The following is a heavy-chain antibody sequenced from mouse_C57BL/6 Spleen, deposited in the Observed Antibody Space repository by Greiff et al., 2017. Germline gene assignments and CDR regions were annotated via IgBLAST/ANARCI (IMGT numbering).Heavy chain of an antibody. J-gene: IGHJ2*01. CDR1: GFTFSDYG. D-gene: IGHD1-1*02. Sequence: EVKLVESGGGLVKPGGSLKLSCAASGFTFSDYGMHWVRQAPEKGLEWVAYISSGSSPIYYADTVKGRFTISRDNAKNTLFLQMTSLRSEDTAMYYCAGSYVHYCDYWGQGTTLTVSS. V-gene: IGHV5-17*01. CDR3: AGSYVHYCDY. CDR2: ISSGSSPI.